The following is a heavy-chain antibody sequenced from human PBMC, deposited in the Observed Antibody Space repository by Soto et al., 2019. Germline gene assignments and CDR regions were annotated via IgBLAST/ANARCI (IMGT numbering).Heavy chain of an antibody. CDR3: ARNRGNYFDY. CDR2: IYYSGST. V-gene: IGHV4-59*01. Sequence: SETLSLTCTVSVGGSLNSYYWSWIRQPPGKGLEWIGYIYYSGSTNYNPSLKSRLTMSVHTSQNQFSLKVNSVTAADTAVYYCARNRGNYFDYWGQGILVTVSS. CDR1: VGGSLNSYY. J-gene: IGHJ4*02.